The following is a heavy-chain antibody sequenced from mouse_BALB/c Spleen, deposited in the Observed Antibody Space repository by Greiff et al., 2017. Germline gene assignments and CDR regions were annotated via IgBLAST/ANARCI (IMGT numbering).Heavy chain of an antibody. D-gene: IGHD1-1*01. CDR1: GYTFTSYW. J-gene: IGHJ1*01. V-gene: IGHV1-5*01. Sequence: EVQLQQSGTVLARPGASVKMSCKASGYTFTSYWMHWVKQRPGQGLEWIGAIYPGNSDTSYNQKFKGKAKLTAVTSTSTAYMELSSLTNEDSAVYYCTRSYYYGSSGYFDVWGAGTTVTVSS. CDR3: TRSYYYGSSGYFDV. CDR2: IYPGNSDT.